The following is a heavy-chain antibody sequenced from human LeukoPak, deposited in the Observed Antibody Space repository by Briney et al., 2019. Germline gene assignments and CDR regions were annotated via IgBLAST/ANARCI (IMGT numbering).Heavy chain of an antibody. CDR2: ISWSGTTT. CDR3: ADLGYTD. CDR1: GFRFDDYG. J-gene: IGHJ4*02. Sequence: PGRSLRLSCVVSGFRFDDYGMHWVRQAPGKGLEWVSGISWSGTTTGYADSVKGRFTISRDSAKNSLYLQMNSLRVEDTAVYYCADLGYTDGGQGTLVTVSS. V-gene: IGHV3-9*01. D-gene: IGHD2-15*01.